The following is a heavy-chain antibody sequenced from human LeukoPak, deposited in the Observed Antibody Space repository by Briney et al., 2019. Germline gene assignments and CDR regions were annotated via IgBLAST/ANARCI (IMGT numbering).Heavy chain of an antibody. Sequence: GESLKISCKGSGYRFTNYWIGWVRQMPGKGLEWMGIMYPGDSDIRYSPSFQGRVTISADRSISIAYLQWSSLKASDTAMYYCVRQPSGRYYFDHWGQGTLVTVSS. J-gene: IGHJ4*02. CDR2: MYPGDSDI. V-gene: IGHV5-51*01. D-gene: IGHD6-19*01. CDR3: VRQPSGRYYFDH. CDR1: GYRFTNYW.